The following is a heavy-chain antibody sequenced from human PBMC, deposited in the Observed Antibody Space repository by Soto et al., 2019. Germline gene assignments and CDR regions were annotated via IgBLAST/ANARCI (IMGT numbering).Heavy chain of an antibody. CDR2: MNPNSGNT. V-gene: IGHV1-8*01. Sequence: SGKVSCKASGYTFTSYDISWVRQATVQGLEWMGWMNPNSGNTGYAQEFQGRVTMTRNTSIGTAYMELSSLRSEDTAVYYCARGRIFVSRNDVFDLWGQGTKVTV. D-gene: IGHD3-3*01. J-gene: IGHJ3*01. CDR3: ARGRIFVSRNDVFDL. CDR1: GYTFTSYD.